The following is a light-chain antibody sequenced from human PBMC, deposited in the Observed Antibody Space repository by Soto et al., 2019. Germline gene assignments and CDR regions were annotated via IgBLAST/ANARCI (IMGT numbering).Light chain of an antibody. V-gene: IGKV1-5*03. J-gene: IGKJ1*01. CDR2: KAS. Sequence: IQITQHKSSLSASVVDRVTITCRASQGIRNDLGWYQQKPGKAPKLLIYKASTLKSGVPSRFSGSGSGTEFTLTISSLQPDDFATYYCQHYNSYSEAFGQGTKV. CDR3: QHYNSYSEA. CDR1: QGIRND.